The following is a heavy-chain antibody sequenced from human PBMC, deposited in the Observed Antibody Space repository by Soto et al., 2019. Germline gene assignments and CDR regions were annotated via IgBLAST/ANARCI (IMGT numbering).Heavy chain of an antibody. V-gene: IGHV4-59*12. J-gene: IGHJ5*02. Sequence: PSETLSLTCTVSGDSISTDYWSWIRQSPGKGLEWIGFIYYGGSTNYNPSLKSRVTMSVDTSKNQFSLKLSSVTAADTAVYYCARSVFPWGQGTLVTVSS. CDR3: ARSVFP. CDR1: GDSISTDY. CDR2: IYYGGST.